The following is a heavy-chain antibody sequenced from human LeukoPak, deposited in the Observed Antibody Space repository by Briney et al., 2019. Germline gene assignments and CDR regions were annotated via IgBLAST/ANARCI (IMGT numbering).Heavy chain of an antibody. D-gene: IGHD6-13*01. CDR1: GVSISSHY. Sequence: PSETLSLTCTVSGVSISSHYWSWLRQPPGKGLEWIGYIYYSGSTNYTPSLKSRVTISVDTSKNQFSLKLSSVTAADTAVYYCARDLAAAGTGLGYWGQGTLVTVSS. CDR2: IYYSGST. CDR3: ARDLAAAGTGLGY. J-gene: IGHJ4*02. V-gene: IGHV4-59*11.